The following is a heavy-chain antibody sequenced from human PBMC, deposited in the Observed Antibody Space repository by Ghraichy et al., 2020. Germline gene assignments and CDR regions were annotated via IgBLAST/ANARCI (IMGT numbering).Heavy chain of an antibody. J-gene: IGHJ3*02. V-gene: IGHV4-34*01. CDR2: INPTTGIT. D-gene: IGHD5-18*01. Sequence: SQTLSLTCAVYVGSFSGSYCSWLRQPPGKGLEWIGEINPTTGITNNSPSLKSRLTMLVDTSKTQFSLKLKSVTAADTAVYYCARRRELWSAAEGAAFDMWGQGTMVTVSS. CDR1: VGSFSGSY. CDR3: ARRRELWSAAEGAAFDM.